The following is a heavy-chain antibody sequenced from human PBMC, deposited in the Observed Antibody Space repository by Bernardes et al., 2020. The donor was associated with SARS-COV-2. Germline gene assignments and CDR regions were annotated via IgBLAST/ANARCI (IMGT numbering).Heavy chain of an antibody. CDR3: ARDILRGYYYYYMDV. Sequence: ASVKVSCKASGYTFTGYYMHWVRQAPGQGLEWMGWINPNSGGTNYAQKFQGRVTMTRDTSISTAYMELSRLRSDDTAVYYCARDILRGYYYYYMDVWGKGTTVTVSS. CDR1: GYTFTGYY. V-gene: IGHV1-2*02. CDR2: INPNSGGT. J-gene: IGHJ6*03. D-gene: IGHD3-9*01.